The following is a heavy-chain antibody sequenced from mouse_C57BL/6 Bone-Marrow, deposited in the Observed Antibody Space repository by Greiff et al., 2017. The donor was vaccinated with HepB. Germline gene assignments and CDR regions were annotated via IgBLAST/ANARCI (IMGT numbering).Heavy chain of an antibody. Sequence: EVNLVESGGGLVQPGESLKLSCESNEYEFPSHDMSWVRKTPEKRLELVAAINSDGGSTYFPDTMERRFIISRDNTKMTLYLQMSSLRSEDTALYYCARHSYSNYERVWFAYWGQGTLVTVSA. CDR2: INSDGGST. D-gene: IGHD2-5*01. J-gene: IGHJ3*01. CDR1: EYEFPSHD. V-gene: IGHV5-2*01. CDR3: ARHSYSNYERVWFAY.